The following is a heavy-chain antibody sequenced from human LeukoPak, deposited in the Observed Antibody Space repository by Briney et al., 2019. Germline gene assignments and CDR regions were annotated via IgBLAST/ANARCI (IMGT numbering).Heavy chain of an antibody. CDR2: ISGSGGIT. D-gene: IGHD3-10*01. CDR3: AKEGGDVLLWFGELLPRIYFDY. Sequence: GSLRLSCAASGFTFSSYAMSWVRQAPGKGLEWVSAISGSGGITYYADSVKGRFTISRDNSKNTLYLQMNSLRAEDTAVYYCAKEGGDVLLWFGELLPRIYFDYWGQGTLVTVSS. CDR1: GFTFSSYA. V-gene: IGHV3-23*01. J-gene: IGHJ4*02.